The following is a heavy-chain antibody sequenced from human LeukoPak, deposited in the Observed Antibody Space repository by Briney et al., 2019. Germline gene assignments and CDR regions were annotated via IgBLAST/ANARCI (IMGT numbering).Heavy chain of an antibody. CDR3: AREGRDGYNPLDY. Sequence: ASVKVSCKASGYTFTGYYMHWVRQAPGQGLEWMGWINPNSGGTNYAQKFQGRITMTRDTSISTAYMELSRLTSDDTAVYYCAREGRDGYNPLDYWGQGTLVTVSS. CDR2: INPNSGGT. V-gene: IGHV1-2*02. D-gene: IGHD5-24*01. CDR1: GYTFTGYY. J-gene: IGHJ4*02.